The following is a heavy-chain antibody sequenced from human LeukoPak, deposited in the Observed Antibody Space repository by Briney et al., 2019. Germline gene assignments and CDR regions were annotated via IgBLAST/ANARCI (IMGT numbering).Heavy chain of an antibody. J-gene: IGHJ3*02. V-gene: IGHV1-8*01. CDR3: ARTRGYSSSLGMSDDAFDI. CDR2: MNPNSGNT. CDR1: GYTFTSYD. D-gene: IGHD6-13*01. Sequence: ASVKVSCKASGYTFTSYDINWVRQATGQGLEWMGWMNPNSGNTGYAQKFQDRVTMTSNTSISTAYMELSSLRSEDTAVYYCARTRGYSSSLGMSDDAFDIWGQGTMVTVSS.